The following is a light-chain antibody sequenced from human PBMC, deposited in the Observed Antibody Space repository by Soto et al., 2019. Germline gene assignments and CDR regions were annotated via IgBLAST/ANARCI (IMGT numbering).Light chain of an antibody. CDR3: QQSYSTPQIT. CDR1: QDNGTF. V-gene: IGKV1-39*01. Sequence: DFQMTQSPSSLSASVGDRVTITCRASQDNGTFLNWYQQKPGKPPNLLIYAASNLLSGVSSRFSGSGSGTDFTLTISSLQPEDFATYYCQQSYSTPQITFGPGTKVDVK. CDR2: AAS. J-gene: IGKJ3*01.